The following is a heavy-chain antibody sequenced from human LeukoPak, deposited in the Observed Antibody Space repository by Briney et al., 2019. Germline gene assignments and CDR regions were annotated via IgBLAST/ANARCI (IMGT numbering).Heavy chain of an antibody. CDR2: ISYDGSNK. V-gene: IGHV3-30*18. CDR1: GFTFSSYG. J-gene: IGHJ6*02. CDR3: AKDVFYDSSGYYLYYYYYGMDV. D-gene: IGHD3-22*01. Sequence: PGGSLRLSCAASGFTFSSYGMHWVRQAPGKGLERVAVISYDGSNKYYADSVKGRFTISRDNSKNTLYLQMNSLRAEDTAVYYCAKDVFYDSSGYYLYYYYYGMDVWGQGTTVTVSS.